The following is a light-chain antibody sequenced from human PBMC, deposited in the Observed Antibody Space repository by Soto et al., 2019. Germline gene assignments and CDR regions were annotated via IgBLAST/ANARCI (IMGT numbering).Light chain of an antibody. J-gene: IGKJ2*01. CDR3: MRGTYVPYT. CDR1: ESVLYRDGNSY. CDR2: KVS. Sequence: VMTQSPLSRPVTLGQSASVPCRSSESVLYRDGNSYLSCVQQRPGQSPMRLIYKVSTRDSGVADRFGGSGSVPDFTLQISGVEAEDVGVYYFMRGTYVPYTFGQWIQVEIK. V-gene: IGKV2-30*01.